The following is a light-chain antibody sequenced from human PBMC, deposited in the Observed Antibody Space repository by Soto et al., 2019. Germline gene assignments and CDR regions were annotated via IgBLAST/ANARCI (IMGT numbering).Light chain of an antibody. J-gene: IGKJ4*01. CDR2: ATS. CDR3: KQYYSSPLT. V-gene: IGKV3D-15*01. CDR1: QSVSNN. Sequence: EIVMTQSPGTLSVSPGERATLSCRASQSVSNNLAWYQQKPGQAPRLLIFATSTRATGVAARFSGSGSGTEFTLNISSLEPEDFAVYYSKQYYSSPLTFGGGTKVDIK.